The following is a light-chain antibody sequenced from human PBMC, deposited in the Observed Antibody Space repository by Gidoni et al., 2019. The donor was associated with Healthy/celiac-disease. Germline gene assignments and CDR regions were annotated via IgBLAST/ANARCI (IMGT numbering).Light chain of an antibody. CDR1: QSDSSTY. CDR3: QQYGSSPPWT. J-gene: IGKJ2*02. CDR2: GAS. Sequence: EIVLTHSPGTLSLSPGERATLACRASQSDSSTYLAWYQQKTGQAPRLLIYGASSRATGIPDRFSGSGSGTDFTLTISRLEPEDFAVYYCQQYGSSPPWTFGQGTKLEIK. V-gene: IGKV3-20*01.